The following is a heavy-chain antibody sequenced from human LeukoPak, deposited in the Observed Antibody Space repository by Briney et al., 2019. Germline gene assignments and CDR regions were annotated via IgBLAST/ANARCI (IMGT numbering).Heavy chain of an antibody. CDR2: ISSSGRYI. V-gene: IGHV3-21*01. CDR1: GFTFSSYS. D-gene: IGHD5-18*01. CDR3: ARPQDPRTVTFIQVEN. J-gene: IGHJ4*02. Sequence: GGSLRLSCAASGFTFSSYSINWVRRAPGKGLERVSSISSSGRYIYYADSVQGRFTISRDNAENSVYLQMSSLRVEDTAVYYCARPQDPRTVTFIQVENWGQGTLVTVSS.